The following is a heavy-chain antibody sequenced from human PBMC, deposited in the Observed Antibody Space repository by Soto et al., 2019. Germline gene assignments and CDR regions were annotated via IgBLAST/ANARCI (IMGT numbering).Heavy chain of an antibody. Sequence: GESLKISCKGSGYSFTSYWISWVRQMPGKGLEWMGRIDPSDSYTNYSPSFQGHVTISADKSISTAYLQWSSLKASDTAMYYCARLLGYCSSTSCYRGRYYYYGMDVWGQGTTVTVSS. D-gene: IGHD2-2*02. CDR1: GYSFTSYW. V-gene: IGHV5-10-1*01. CDR2: IDPSDSYT. CDR3: ARLLGYCSSTSCYRGRYYYYGMDV. J-gene: IGHJ6*02.